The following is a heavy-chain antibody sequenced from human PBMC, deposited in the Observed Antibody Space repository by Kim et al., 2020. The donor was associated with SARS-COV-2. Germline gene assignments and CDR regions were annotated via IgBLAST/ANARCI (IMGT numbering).Heavy chain of an antibody. Sequence: GGSLRLSCAASGFPLRSHYMTWVRQAPGKGLEWVSVIYGGGDTDYADSVMGRFTVSRDISKKTVYLQMNRLRAEDTAVYYCTRGAKVNKYYDYVWGRHDSGDALDIWGQGTMVTVSS. V-gene: IGHV3-66*01. J-gene: IGHJ3*02. CDR2: IYGGGDT. D-gene: IGHD3-16*01. CDR3: TRGAKVNKYYDYVWGRHDSGDALDI. CDR1: GFPLRSHY.